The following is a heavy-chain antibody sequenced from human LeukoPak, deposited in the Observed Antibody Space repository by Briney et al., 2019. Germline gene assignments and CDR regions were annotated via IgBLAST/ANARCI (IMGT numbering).Heavy chain of an antibody. CDR3: ARGGKATVVTM. Sequence: SETLSLTCTVSGGSINSYYWSWIRQPAGKGLEWIGRIYSSGSTNYNPSLKSRVSMSVDTSKNQFPLKLTSVTAADTAAYYCARGGKATVVTMWGQGILVTVSS. V-gene: IGHV4-4*07. D-gene: IGHD4-23*01. CDR2: IYSSGST. CDR1: GGSINSYY. J-gene: IGHJ4*02.